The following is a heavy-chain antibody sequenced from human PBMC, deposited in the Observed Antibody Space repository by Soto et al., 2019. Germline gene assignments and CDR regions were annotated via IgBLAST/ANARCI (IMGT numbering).Heavy chain of an antibody. CDR2: IIPIFGTA. CDR1: GGTFSSYA. Sequence: QVQLVQSGAEVKKPGTSVKVSCKASGGTFSSYAISWVRQAPGQGLEWMGGIIPIFGTANYAQKFQGSVTITADESTSTAYKELSSLRSEDMAVYYCARDSSTPYYYYYGMDVWGQGTTVTVSS. CDR3: ARDSSTPYYYYYGMDV. D-gene: IGHD2-2*01. V-gene: IGHV1-69*01. J-gene: IGHJ6*02.